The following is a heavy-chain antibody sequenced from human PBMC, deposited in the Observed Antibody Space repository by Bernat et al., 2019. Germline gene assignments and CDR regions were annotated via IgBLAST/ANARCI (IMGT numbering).Heavy chain of an antibody. CDR1: GYTFTSYA. CDR2: INAGNGNT. CDR3: ARFRSSSSWAGYYYYGMDV. Sequence: QVQLVQSGAEVKKPGASVKVSCKASGYTFTSYAMHWVRQAPGQRLEWMGWINAGNGNTKYSQKFQGRVTITRDTSASTAYMELSSLRSEDTAVYYCARFRSSSSWAGYYYYGMDVWGQGTTVTVSS. D-gene: IGHD6-6*01. J-gene: IGHJ6*02. V-gene: IGHV1-3*01.